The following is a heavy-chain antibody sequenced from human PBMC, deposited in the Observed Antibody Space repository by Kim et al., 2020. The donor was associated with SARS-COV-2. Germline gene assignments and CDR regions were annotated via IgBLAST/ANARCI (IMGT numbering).Heavy chain of an antibody. CDR2: LYYSGRT. Sequence: SETLSLTCGVSGDSITNYYWSWIRQPPGRGLEWLGYLYYSGRTNYSPSLESRVTMSIDTSKNLFSLKLNSVTAADTAIYYCATSGGIDRVSRDGFFNNWGQGTRVTVSS. J-gene: IGHJ4*02. D-gene: IGHD2-15*01. V-gene: IGHV4-59*13. CDR1: GDSITNYY. CDR3: ATSGGIDRVSRDGFFNN.